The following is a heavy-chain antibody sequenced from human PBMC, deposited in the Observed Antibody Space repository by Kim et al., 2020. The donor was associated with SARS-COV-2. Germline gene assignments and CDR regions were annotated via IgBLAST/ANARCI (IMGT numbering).Heavy chain of an antibody. CDR3: VKDHPALHY. V-gene: IGHV3-64D*09. Sequence: GGSLRLSCEASGFTFRDYAIHWVRQAPGKGLEYVSLINKDGDNIHYADSVKGRFIVSRDNSKNTVYLQMNSLRPDDMAVYYCVKDHPALHYWGPGTLVTVSS. CDR1: GFTFRDYA. CDR2: INKDGDNI. J-gene: IGHJ4*02.